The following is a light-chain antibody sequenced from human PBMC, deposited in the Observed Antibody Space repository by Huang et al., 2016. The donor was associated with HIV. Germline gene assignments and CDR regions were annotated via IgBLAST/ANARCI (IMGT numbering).Light chain of an antibody. V-gene: IGKV3-11*01. CDR2: ESS. Sequence: EIVLTQSPATLSLSPGERATLSCRASQSVSSYLAWYQQNPGQAPRLLIYESSDRATGIPARFSGSGSGTDFTLTISSLEPEDFVVYYCQQRSNWPMYTFGQGTKLEIK. J-gene: IGKJ2*01. CDR3: QQRSNWPMYT. CDR1: QSVSSY.